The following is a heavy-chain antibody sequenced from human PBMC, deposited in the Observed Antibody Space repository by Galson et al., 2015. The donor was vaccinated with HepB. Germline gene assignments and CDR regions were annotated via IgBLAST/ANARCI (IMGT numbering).Heavy chain of an antibody. J-gene: IGHJ4*02. CDR1: GFTFNRYT. Sequence: SLRLSCAASGFTFNRYTMNWVRQAPGKGLEWVSSISSSTSYIYYADSVKGRFTIARDNARNSLYLQMNSLRADDTAVYYCTRTYDILTIGMDYWGQGTLVTVSS. CDR3: TRTYDILTIGMDY. CDR2: ISSSTSYI. D-gene: IGHD3-9*01. V-gene: IGHV3-21*01.